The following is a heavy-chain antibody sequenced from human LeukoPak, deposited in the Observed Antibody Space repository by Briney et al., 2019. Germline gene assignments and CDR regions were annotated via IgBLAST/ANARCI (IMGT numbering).Heavy chain of an antibody. CDR1: GFTFSSYA. V-gene: IGHV3-23*01. J-gene: IGHJ4*02. D-gene: IGHD3-10*01. Sequence: HAGGSLRLSCAASGFTFSSYAMNWVRQAPGKGLQWVSSIGDSGDSTYYADSVKGRFTISRDNSKSTLYLQMNSLRAEDTAVYYCARDLLLFGEPAWGQGTLVTVSS. CDR2: IGDSGDST. CDR3: ARDLLLFGEPA.